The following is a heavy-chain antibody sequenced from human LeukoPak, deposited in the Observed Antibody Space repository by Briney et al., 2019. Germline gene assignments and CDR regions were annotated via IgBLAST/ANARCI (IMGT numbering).Heavy chain of an antibody. CDR1: GYSISSGYY. V-gene: IGHV4-38-2*02. D-gene: IGHD3-22*01. J-gene: IGHJ4*02. CDR3: ARDRYYYDSSGYLYFDY. Sequence: SETLSLTCTVSGYSISSGYYWGWIRQPPGKGLEWIGSIYHSGSTYYNPSLKSRVTMSVDTSKNQFSLKLSSVTAADTAVYYCARDRYYYDSSGYLYFDYWGQGTLVTVSS. CDR2: IYHSGST.